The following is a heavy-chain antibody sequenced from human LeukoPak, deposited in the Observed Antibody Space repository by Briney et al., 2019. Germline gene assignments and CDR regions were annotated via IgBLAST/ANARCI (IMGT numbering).Heavy chain of an antibody. CDR3: ARRGRGNYHFDQ. J-gene: IGHJ4*02. CDR1: GGSIISGSYY. CDR2: IHYSGST. D-gene: IGHD3-16*02. V-gene: IGHV4-39*01. Sequence: SETLSLTCTGSGGSIISGSYYWGFIRQPPGKGLEWIGTIHYSGSTYYNPSLKSRVTVSIDTSKNQFSLKMSSVTAADTAVYYCARRGRGNYHFDQWGQGTLVTVSS.